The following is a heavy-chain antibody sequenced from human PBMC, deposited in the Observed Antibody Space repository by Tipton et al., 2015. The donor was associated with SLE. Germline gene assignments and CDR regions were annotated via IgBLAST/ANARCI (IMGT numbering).Heavy chain of an antibody. Sequence: TLSLTCSVSGGSISSGFYYWTWVRQPAGKGLEWIGRISSTGITHYNPSLKSRVTISIDTSSNHFSVDLNSVTAADTAAYYCARDTGIAVAGTEGYMDVWGKGTTVTVSS. V-gene: IGHV4-61*02. CDR3: ARDTGIAVAGTEGYMDV. CDR1: GGSISSGFYY. J-gene: IGHJ6*03. D-gene: IGHD6-19*01. CDR2: ISSTGIT.